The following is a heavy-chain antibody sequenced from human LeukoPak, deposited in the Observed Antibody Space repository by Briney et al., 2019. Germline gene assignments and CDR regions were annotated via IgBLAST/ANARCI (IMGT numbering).Heavy chain of an antibody. D-gene: IGHD3-22*01. CDR3: AKDRPYYYDSSCPKKGPVLDAFDI. J-gene: IGHJ3*02. CDR2: ISGSGGST. Sequence: GGSLRLSCAASGFTFSSYDMSWVRQAPGKGLEWVSAISGSGGSTYYADSVKGRLTISRDNSKNTLYMQMNSLRAEDTAVYYCAKDRPYYYDSSCPKKGPVLDAFDIWGQGTMVTVSS. CDR1: GFTFSSYD. V-gene: IGHV3-23*01.